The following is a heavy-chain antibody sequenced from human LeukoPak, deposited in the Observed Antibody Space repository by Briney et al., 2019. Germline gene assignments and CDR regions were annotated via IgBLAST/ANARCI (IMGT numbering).Heavy chain of an antibody. CDR1: GFTFSSYG. V-gene: IGHV3-30*18. Sequence: GGSLRLSCAASGFTFSSYGMHWVRQAPGKGLEWVAVISYVGSTNYSAHSVKGRFTIYRDNSKSTLYLQMNSRRAEDTAVYYCAKDPVNHQWLAYYYYGMDVWGQGTTVTVS. D-gene: IGHD6-19*01. CDR2: ISYVGSTN. J-gene: IGHJ6*02. CDR3: AKDPVNHQWLAYYYYGMDV.